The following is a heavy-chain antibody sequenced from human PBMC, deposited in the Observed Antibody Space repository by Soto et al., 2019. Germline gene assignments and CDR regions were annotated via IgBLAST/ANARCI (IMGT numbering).Heavy chain of an antibody. D-gene: IGHD2-15*01. CDR3: TTGSVEGV. V-gene: IGHV3-15*07. J-gene: IGHJ6*02. CDR2: IKTNTEGGTT. CDR1: GLTISNAW. Sequence: EVQLVESGGGFIYPGGSLRLSCAASGLTISNAWMNWVRQAPGKGLEWVGRIKTNTEGGTTDYAAAVIGRFTVSRDDSKNTLYLQVNSLKIEDTAVYYCTTGSVEGVWGQGTTVTVSS.